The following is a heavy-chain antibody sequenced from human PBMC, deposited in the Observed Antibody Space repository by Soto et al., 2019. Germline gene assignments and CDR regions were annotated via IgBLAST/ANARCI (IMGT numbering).Heavy chain of an antibody. V-gene: IGHV3-23*01. CDR1: GFTFSTYA. Sequence: EVQLLESGGGLVQPGGSLRLSCAASGFTFSTYAMSWVPQAPGQGLEWVAAISGSGGSTYYADSVKGGFTIARDTSRNRLYLQMNSLRAEDTAVYYCAKNWDTAFSSSSHWGQGTLVTVSS. CDR3: AKNWDTAFSSSSH. D-gene: IGHD6-6*01. CDR2: ISGSGGST. J-gene: IGHJ4*02.